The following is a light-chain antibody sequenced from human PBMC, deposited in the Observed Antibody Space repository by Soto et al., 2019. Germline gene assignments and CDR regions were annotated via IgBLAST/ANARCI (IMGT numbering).Light chain of an antibody. V-gene: IGKV3-20*01. CDR1: QSVSSTS. Sequence: EIVLTQSPGTLSFSPGERATLSCRASQSVSSTSLAWYQQKPGQAPRLLIYGASNRATGIPDRFSGSGSGTDFTLHISRLEPEDFAVYYCQQYDGSPPWTFGLGTKVEFK. CDR2: GAS. J-gene: IGKJ1*01. CDR3: QQYDGSPPWT.